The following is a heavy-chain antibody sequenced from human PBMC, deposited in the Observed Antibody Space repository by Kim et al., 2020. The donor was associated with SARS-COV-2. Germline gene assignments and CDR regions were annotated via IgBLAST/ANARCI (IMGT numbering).Heavy chain of an antibody. Sequence: ASVKVSCKASGYTFTSYGISWVRQAPGQGLEWMGWISAYNGNTNYAQKLQGRVTMTTDTSTSTAYMELRSLRSDDTAVYYCARDLRITIFGVVTHGYYYYYMDVWGKGTTVTVSS. CDR1: GYTFTSYG. CDR3: ARDLRITIFGVVTHGYYYYYMDV. D-gene: IGHD3-3*01. J-gene: IGHJ6*03. CDR2: ISAYNGNT. V-gene: IGHV1-18*01.